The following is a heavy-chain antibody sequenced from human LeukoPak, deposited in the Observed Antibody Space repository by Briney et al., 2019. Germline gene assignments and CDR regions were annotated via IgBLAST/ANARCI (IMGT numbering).Heavy chain of an antibody. D-gene: IGHD4/OR15-4a*01. CDR3: ARRAGAYSHPYDY. V-gene: IGHV3-53*01. CDR1: GFTVSSNS. CDR2: IYSDNT. Sequence: GGSRRLSCTVSGFTVSSNSMSWVRQAPGKGLEWVSFIYSDNTHYSDSVKGRFTISRDNSKNTLYLQMKSLRAEDTAVYYCARRAGAYSHPYDYWGQGTLVTVSS. J-gene: IGHJ4*02.